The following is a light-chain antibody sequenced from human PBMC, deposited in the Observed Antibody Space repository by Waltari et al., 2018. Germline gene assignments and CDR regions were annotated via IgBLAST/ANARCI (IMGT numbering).Light chain of an antibody. Sequence: DFQMTQSPSSLSASVGDRVTITCRASQYISTYLNWYQQKPGKGPTLLIYAASTLQSGVPSRFSGSGSWTEFTITISSLQLEDFATYYCQQSYDTPRTFGQGTKVEVK. J-gene: IGKJ1*01. CDR1: QYISTY. CDR2: AAS. CDR3: QQSYDTPRT. V-gene: IGKV1-39*01.